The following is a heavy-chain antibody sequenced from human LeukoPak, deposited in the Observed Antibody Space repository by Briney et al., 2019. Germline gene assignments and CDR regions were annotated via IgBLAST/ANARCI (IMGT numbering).Heavy chain of an antibody. V-gene: IGHV5-51*01. CDR2: IYPGDSDT. D-gene: IGHD6-19*01. J-gene: IGHJ4*02. Sequence: GESLKISCKGSGYSFTSYWIGWVRQMPGKGLEWMGIIYPGDSDTRYGPSFQGQVTISADKSISTAYLQWSSLKASDTAMYYCARERIRYSSGWYWDYWGQGTLVTVSS. CDR3: ARERIRYSSGWYWDY. CDR1: GYSFTSYW.